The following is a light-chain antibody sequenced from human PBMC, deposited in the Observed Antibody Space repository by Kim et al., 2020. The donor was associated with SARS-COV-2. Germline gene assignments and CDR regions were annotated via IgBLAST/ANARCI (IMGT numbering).Light chain of an antibody. V-gene: IGLV3-19*01. CDR3: NSRDSNDHEV. CDR1: SLRSYY. CDR2: GKN. J-gene: IGLJ2*01. Sequence: SSELTQDPAVSVALGQTVRITCQGDSLRSYYATWYQQKPGQAPILVIYGKNNRPSGIPDRFSGSSSGNTASLTITGTQAGDEADYYCNSRDSNDHEVFGGGTQLTVL.